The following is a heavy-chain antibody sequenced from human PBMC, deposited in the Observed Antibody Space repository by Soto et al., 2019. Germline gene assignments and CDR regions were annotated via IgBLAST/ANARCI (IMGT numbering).Heavy chain of an antibody. D-gene: IGHD6-19*01. Sequence: PWGSLTLSCAASGFTFRAYDMHWVRQAPGKGLEWVAFISDDGSQKYYGDSVKGLFTISRDNSKNTLSLRMISLRTGDTSVYYCAKEAPGGWHFPDTWGQGTLVTSPQ. CDR1: GFTFRAYD. CDR3: AKEAPGGWHFPDT. V-gene: IGHV3-30*18. CDR2: ISDDGSQK. J-gene: IGHJ1*01.